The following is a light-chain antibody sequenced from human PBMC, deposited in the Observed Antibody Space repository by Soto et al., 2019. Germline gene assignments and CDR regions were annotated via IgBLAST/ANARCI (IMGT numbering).Light chain of an antibody. V-gene: IGKV3-20*01. Sequence: ESVLTQSPGTLSLSPGERATLSCRASQSVRRSFLAWYQLKPGQAPRLLIYGAASRATGIPDRFSGSGSGTDFTLTISRLEPEYFAVYYCQQYDSSPWTFGQGIKVEIK. CDR2: GAA. J-gene: IGKJ1*01. CDR1: QSVRRSF. CDR3: QQYDSSPWT.